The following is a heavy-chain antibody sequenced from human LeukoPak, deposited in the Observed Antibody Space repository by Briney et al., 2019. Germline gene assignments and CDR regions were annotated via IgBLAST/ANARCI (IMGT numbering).Heavy chain of an antibody. V-gene: IGHV1-2*02. CDR3: ARDRGRWELLLALDV. CDR2: INPNSGGT. D-gene: IGHD1-26*01. Sequence: GASVKVSCKASGYTFTGYYMHWVRQAPGQGLEWMGWINPNSGGTNYAQKFQGRVSMTRDTSISTAYMELSRLRSDDTAVYYCARDRGRWELLLALDVWGKGTTVTISS. J-gene: IGHJ6*04. CDR1: GYTFTGYY.